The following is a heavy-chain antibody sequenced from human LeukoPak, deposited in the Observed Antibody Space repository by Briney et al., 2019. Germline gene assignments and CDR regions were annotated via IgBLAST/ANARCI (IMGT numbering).Heavy chain of an antibody. D-gene: IGHD5-18*01. CDR1: GFTFSNYA. V-gene: IGHV3-23*01. J-gene: IGHJ6*03. CDR2: FSFNGVTT. CDR3: AKGGYSSGRYFYYHMDV. Sequence: PGGSLRLSCAASGFTFSNYAMSWVRQAPGKGLEWVSTFSFNGVTTYYADSAKGRFTISRDNSKNTVYLQMNNLRAEDTAVYYCAKGGYSSGRYFYYHMDVWGEGTTVTVSS.